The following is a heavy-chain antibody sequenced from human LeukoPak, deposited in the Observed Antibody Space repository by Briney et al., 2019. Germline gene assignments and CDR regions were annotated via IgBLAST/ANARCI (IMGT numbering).Heavy chain of an antibody. CDR1: GFSFSSHW. D-gene: IGHD2-21*01. Sequence: PGGSLRLPCAASGFSFSSHWVPWVRQAPGKGLVWVSRISDDGSYTSNVDSVKGRFTISRDNVNNMLYLHMNSLRAEDTAVYYCASFGISWRSSYWGQGTLVTVSS. CDR2: ISDDGSYT. J-gene: IGHJ4*02. CDR3: ASFGISWRSSY. V-gene: IGHV3-74*01.